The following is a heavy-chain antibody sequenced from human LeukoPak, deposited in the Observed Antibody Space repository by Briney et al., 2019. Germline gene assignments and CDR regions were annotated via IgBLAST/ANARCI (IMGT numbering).Heavy chain of an antibody. J-gene: IGHJ6*03. CDR3: ARLVAIEFYYYMDV. V-gene: IGHV3-20*04. D-gene: IGHD2-2*01. Sequence: GGSLRLSCAASGFTFSSYWMSWVRQAPGKGLEWVSGINWNGGSTGYADSVKGRFTISRDNAKNSLYLQMNSLRAEDTALYYCARLVAIEFYYYMDVWGKGTTVTVSS. CDR1: GFTFSSYW. CDR2: INWNGGST.